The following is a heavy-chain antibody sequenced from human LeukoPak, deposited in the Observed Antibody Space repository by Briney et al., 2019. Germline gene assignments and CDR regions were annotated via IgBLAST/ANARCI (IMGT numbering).Heavy chain of an antibody. CDR3: ARADNYGSILDY. D-gene: IGHD3-10*01. CDR1: GFTFSNYW. CDR2: IDRDGSAE. J-gene: IGHJ4*02. Sequence: GGSLRLSCAASGFTFSNYWMSWVRQSPGKGLEWVANIDRDGSAEYYVDSVGGRFTVSRDNAKNSLYLQIDSLRAEDTAVYYCARADNYGSILDYWGRGTLVTVSS. V-gene: IGHV3-7*04.